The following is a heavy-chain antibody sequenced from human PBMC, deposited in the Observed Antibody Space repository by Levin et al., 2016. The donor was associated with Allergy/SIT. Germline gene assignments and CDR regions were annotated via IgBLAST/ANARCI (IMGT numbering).Heavy chain of an antibody. D-gene: IGHD4-17*01. V-gene: IGHV3-7*03. CDR1: GFTFSSYW. Sequence: GESLKISCAASGFTFSSYWMSWVRQAPGKGLEWVANIKQDGSEKYYVDSVKGRFTISRDNAKNSLYLQMNSLRAEDTAVYYCARHYGDYYSALIWGQGTMVTVSS. J-gene: IGHJ3*02. CDR2: IKQDGSEK. CDR3: ARHYGDYYSALI.